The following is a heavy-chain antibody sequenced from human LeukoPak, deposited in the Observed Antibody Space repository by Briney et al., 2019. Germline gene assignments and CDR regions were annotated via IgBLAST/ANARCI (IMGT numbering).Heavy chain of an antibody. Sequence: GGSLRLSCAASGFTFSSYWMSWVRQAPGKGLEWVANIKQDGSEKYYVDSVKGRFTISRDNSKNTLYLQMNSLRAEDTAVYYCARDWFDYSYGYVFDYWGQGTLVTVSS. J-gene: IGHJ4*02. V-gene: IGHV3-7*01. CDR3: ARDWFDYSYGYVFDY. CDR2: IKQDGSEK. CDR1: GFTFSSYW. D-gene: IGHD5-18*01.